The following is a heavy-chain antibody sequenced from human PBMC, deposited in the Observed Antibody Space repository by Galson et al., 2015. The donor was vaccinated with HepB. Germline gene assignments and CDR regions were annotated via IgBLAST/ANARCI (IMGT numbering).Heavy chain of an antibody. Sequence: SLRLSCAASGFTFSSYAMSWVRQAPGKGLEWVGRIKSKTDGGTTDYAAPVKGRFTISRDDSKNTLYLQMNSLKTEDTAVYYCTTDGSQVPAAIGDYYYGMDVWGQGTTVTVSS. CDR2: IKSKTDGGTT. J-gene: IGHJ6*02. CDR3: TTDGSQVPAAIGDYYYGMDV. V-gene: IGHV3-15*01. CDR1: GFTFSSYA. D-gene: IGHD2-2*01.